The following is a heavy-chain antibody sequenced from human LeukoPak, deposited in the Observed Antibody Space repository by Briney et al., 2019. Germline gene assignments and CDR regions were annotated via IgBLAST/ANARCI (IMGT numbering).Heavy chain of an antibody. D-gene: IGHD1-26*01. CDR1: RFTFSNYW. CDR3: ARVVNVGATPPY. CDR2: IKKDGGEK. J-gene: IGHJ4*02. V-gene: IGHV3-7*01. Sequence: GGSLRLSCVASRFTFSNYWMTWVRQAPGKGLERVANIKKDGGEKYYMESVKGRFTISRDNAKNSLYLQMNSLTVEDTAVYYCARVVNVGATPPYWGQGTLVTVSS.